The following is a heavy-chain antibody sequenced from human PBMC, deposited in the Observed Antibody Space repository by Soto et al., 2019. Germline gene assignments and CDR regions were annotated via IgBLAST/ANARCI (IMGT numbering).Heavy chain of an antibody. CDR1: GLTVSSNY. Sequence: GGSLRLSCAASGLTVSSNYMSWVRQAPGKGREWVSVIYSGGSTYYADSVKGRFTISRHNSKNTLYLQMNSLRAEDTAVYYCARVMKYYYDSSGYLGDAFDIWGQGTMVTVSS. D-gene: IGHD3-22*01. CDR2: IYSGGST. V-gene: IGHV3-53*04. CDR3: ARVMKYYYDSSGYLGDAFDI. J-gene: IGHJ3*02.